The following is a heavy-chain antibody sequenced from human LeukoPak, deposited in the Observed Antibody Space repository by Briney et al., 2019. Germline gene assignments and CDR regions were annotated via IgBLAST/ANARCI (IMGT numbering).Heavy chain of an antibody. D-gene: IGHD5-12*01. CDR2: IYTSGST. J-gene: IGHJ4*02. CDR1: GGSISSYY. V-gene: IGHV4-4*07. Sequence: PSETLSLTCTVSGGSISSYYWSWIRHPPGRGVEWIGHIYTSGSTNYTPSLQRRVTMSVDTSKNQFSLQLSSVAAADTAVYYCARDVNWYSGYLFDYWGQGTLVTVSS. CDR3: ARDVNWYSGYLFDY.